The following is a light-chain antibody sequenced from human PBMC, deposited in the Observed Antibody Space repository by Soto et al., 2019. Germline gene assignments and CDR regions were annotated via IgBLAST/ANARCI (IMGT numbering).Light chain of an antibody. CDR2: GAS. CDR1: QAITNY. J-gene: IGKJ2*01. Sequence: DIRMTQSPSSLSASVGDRVTITCRASQAITNYLAWYQQKPGKVPKLLIYGASTLQSGVPSRLTGSGSGTVFTLTITSLQPEDVATYYCQNYNSAPNTFGQGTRLEIK. V-gene: IGKV1-27*01. CDR3: QNYNSAPNT.